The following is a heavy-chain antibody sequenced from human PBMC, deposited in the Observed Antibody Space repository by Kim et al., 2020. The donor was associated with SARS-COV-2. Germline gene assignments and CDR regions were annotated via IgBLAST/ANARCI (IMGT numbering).Heavy chain of an antibody. CDR3: ARDWYGDYGQFDY. CDR1: GFTFSSYA. Sequence: GGSLRLSCAASGFTFSSYAMHWVRQAPGKGLEWVAVISYDGSNKYYADSVKGRFTISRDNSKNTLYLQMNSLRAEDTAVYYCARDWYGDYGQFDYWGQGTLVTVSS. J-gene: IGHJ4*02. CDR2: ISYDGSNK. V-gene: IGHV3-30*04. D-gene: IGHD4-17*01.